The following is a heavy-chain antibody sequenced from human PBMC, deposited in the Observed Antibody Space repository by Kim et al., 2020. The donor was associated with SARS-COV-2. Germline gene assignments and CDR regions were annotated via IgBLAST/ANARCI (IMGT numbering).Heavy chain of an antibody. CDR3: ARVSCSGGSCYSEALFDY. V-gene: IGHV1-2*02. CDR2: INPNSGGT. Sequence: ASVKVSCKASGYTFTGYYMHWVRQAPGQGLEWMGWINPNSGGTNYAQKFQGRVTMTRDTSISTAYMELSRLTSDDTAVYYCARVSCSGGSCYSEALFDYWGQGTLVTVSS. D-gene: IGHD2-15*01. J-gene: IGHJ4*02. CDR1: GYTFTGYY.